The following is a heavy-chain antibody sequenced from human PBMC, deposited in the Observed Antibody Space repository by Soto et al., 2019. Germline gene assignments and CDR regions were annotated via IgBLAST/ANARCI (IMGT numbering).Heavy chain of an antibody. CDR3: TRPSGYSYGGYYFDY. CDR1: GFTFGDYA. Sequence: GGSLRLSCTASGFTFGDYAMSWFRQAPGKGLEWVGFIRSKAYGGTTEYAASVRGRFTISRDDSKSIAYLQMNSLKTEDTAVYYCTRPSGYSYGGYYFDYWGQGTLVTVSS. J-gene: IGHJ4*02. V-gene: IGHV3-49*03. D-gene: IGHD5-18*01. CDR2: IRSKAYGGTT.